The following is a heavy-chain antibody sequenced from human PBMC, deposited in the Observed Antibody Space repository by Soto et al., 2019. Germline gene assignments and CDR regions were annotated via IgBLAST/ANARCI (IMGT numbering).Heavy chain of an antibody. D-gene: IGHD3-22*01. CDR2: IKHDGNEK. CDR3: VRATLSWGHYYFRGLDV. J-gene: IGHJ6*01. V-gene: IGHV3-7*01. CDR1: GFMFGTYW. Sequence: PGGSLRLSCAATGFMFGTYWMSWVRQAPGKGLEWVANIKHDGNEKYYADSVKGRFTVSRDNVKNFLHLQMSSLRGDDTGVYFCVRATLSWGHYYFRGLDVSGQGTTVTVSS.